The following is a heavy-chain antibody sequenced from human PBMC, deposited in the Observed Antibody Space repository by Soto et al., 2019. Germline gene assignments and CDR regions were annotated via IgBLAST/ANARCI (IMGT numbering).Heavy chain of an antibody. V-gene: IGHV1-3*01. CDR2: INAGNGNT. CDR3: ARIDGDYGDYPYYFDY. J-gene: IGHJ4*02. Sequence: ASVKVFCKASGYTFTSYAMHWLRRSPGQRLEWMGWINAGNGNTKYSQKFQGRVTITRDTSASTAYMELSSLRSEDTAVYYCARIDGDYGDYPYYFDYWGQGTLVTVSS. CDR1: GYTFTSYA. D-gene: IGHD4-17*01.